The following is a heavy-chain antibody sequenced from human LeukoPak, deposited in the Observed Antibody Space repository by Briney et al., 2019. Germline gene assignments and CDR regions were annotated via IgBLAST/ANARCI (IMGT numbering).Heavy chain of an antibody. D-gene: IGHD3-9*01. V-gene: IGHV3-74*01. CDR1: GFKFSSYW. CDR2: INTNGDSA. J-gene: IGHJ4*02. CDR3: AKGTLYDILTGLDY. Sequence: GGSLRLSCAVSGFKFSSYWMNWVRQVPGKGLMWVAHINTNGDSANYADSVKGRFTISRDNAKNTLYLQMNSLRAEDTAVYYCAKGTLYDILTGLDYWGQGTLVTVSS.